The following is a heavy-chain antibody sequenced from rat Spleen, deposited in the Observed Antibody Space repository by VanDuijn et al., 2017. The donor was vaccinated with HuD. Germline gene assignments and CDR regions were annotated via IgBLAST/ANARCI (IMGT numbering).Heavy chain of an antibody. CDR1: GFTFSDYG. V-gene: IGHV5-20*01. Sequence: EVQLVESGGGLVQPGRSMKLSCSASGFTFSDYGMAWVFQAPTKGLEWVASISYDGGSTYYRDSVKSRFTISRDNAKSTLYLQMESLRSEDTATYYCTRHGGLRNWFAYWGQGTLVTVSS. J-gene: IGHJ3*01. CDR3: TRHGGLRNWFAY. CDR2: ISYDGGST. D-gene: IGHD1-11*01.